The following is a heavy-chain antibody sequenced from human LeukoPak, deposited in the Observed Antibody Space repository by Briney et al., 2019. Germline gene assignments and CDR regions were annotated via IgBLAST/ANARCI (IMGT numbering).Heavy chain of an antibody. CDR1: GFTFSSYA. CDR3: ARYGDYLPYYYYYYMDV. CDR2: ISGSGGST. Sequence: GGSLRLSCAASGFTFSSYAMSWVRQAPGKGLEWVSAISGSGGSTYYADSVKGRFTISRDNAKNSLYLQMNSLRAEDTALYYCARYGDYLPYYYYYYMDVWGKGTTVTVSS. J-gene: IGHJ6*03. D-gene: IGHD4-17*01. V-gene: IGHV3-23*01.